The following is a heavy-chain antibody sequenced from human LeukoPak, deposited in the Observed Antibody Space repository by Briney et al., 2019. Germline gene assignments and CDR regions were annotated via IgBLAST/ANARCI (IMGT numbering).Heavy chain of an antibody. Sequence: GRSLRLSCAASGFTFSSYSMNWVRQAPGKGLEWVSYISSSSSTIYYADSVKGRFTISRDNAKNSLYLQMNSLRAEDTAVYYCARIFEYWGQGTLVTVSS. CDR2: ISSSSSTI. CDR1: GFTFSSYS. CDR3: ARIFEY. V-gene: IGHV3-48*01. J-gene: IGHJ4*02.